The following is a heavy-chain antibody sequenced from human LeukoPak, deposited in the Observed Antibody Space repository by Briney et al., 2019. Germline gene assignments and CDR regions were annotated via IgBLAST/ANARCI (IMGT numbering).Heavy chain of an antibody. CDR1: GFTFSSYA. V-gene: IGHV3-30-3*01. J-gene: IGHJ6*02. CDR3: ARVKEVYAIRGYGMDV. CDR2: ISYDGSNK. D-gene: IGHD2-8*01. Sequence: PGSSLRLSCAASGFTFSSYAMHWVHQAPGKGLEWVAVISYDGSNKYYADSVKGRFTISRDNSKNTLYLQMNSLRAEDTAVYYCARVKEVYAIRGYGMDVWGQGTTVTVSS.